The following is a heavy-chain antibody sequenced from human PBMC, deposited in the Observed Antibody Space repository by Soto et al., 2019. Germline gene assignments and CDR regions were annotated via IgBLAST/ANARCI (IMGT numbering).Heavy chain of an antibody. CDR2: ISSSSSYI. Sequence: PGGSLRLSCAASGFTFSSYSMNWVRQAPGKGLEWVSSISSSSSYIYYADSVKGRFTISRDNAKNSLYLQMNSLRAEDTAVYYCARLKDYYDSSGYYPYYFDYWGQGTLVTVSS. CDR1: GFTFSSYS. D-gene: IGHD3-22*01. V-gene: IGHV3-21*01. J-gene: IGHJ4*02. CDR3: ARLKDYYDSSGYYPYYFDY.